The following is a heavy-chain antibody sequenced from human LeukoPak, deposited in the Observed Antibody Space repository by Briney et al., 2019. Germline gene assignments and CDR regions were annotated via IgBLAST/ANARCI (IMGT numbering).Heavy chain of an antibody. CDR3: ARASNYDFWSGYSYFDY. CDR2: IYYSGST. Sequence: SETLSLTCTVSGGSISSYYWSWIRQPPGKGLEWIGYIYYSGSTNYNPSLKSRVTISVDTSKNQFSLKLSSVTAADTAVYYCARASNYDFWSGYSYFDYWGQGTLSPSPQ. D-gene: IGHD3-3*01. J-gene: IGHJ4*02. CDR1: GGSISSYY. V-gene: IGHV4-59*01.